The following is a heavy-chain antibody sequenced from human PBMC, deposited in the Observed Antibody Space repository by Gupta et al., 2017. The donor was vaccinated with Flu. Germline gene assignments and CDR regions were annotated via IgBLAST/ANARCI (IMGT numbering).Heavy chain of an antibody. CDR2: IYYSGTT. CDR3: ARLTFIVGSRKSFDA. J-gene: IGHJ4*02. CDR1: GGSISNGNYF. D-gene: IGHD1-26*01. Sequence: QVQLQESGPGLVKPSQTLSLTCTVSGGSISNGNYFWSWIRQHPGKGLEWIGYIYYSGTTYSNPSLKSRVTMSVDTSKNQFSLKLTSVTAADTAVYYCARLTFIVGSRKSFDAWGQGTLVTVSS. V-gene: IGHV4-31*03.